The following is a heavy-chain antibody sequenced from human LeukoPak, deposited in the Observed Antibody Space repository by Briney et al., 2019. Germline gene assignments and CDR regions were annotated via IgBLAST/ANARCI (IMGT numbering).Heavy chain of an antibody. CDR2: ISPYNGHT. D-gene: IGHD4-17*01. CDR1: GYTFTNFG. J-gene: IGHJ4*02. CDR3: ARDLGATTVTPFDS. Sequence: ASVKVSCKASGYTFTNFGISWVRQAPGQGLEWMGWISPYNGHTNYAQKFLGRVTMTTDTSTTTAYLELWSLRSDDTALYCCARDLGATTVTPFDSWGQGTLVTVSS. V-gene: IGHV1-18*01.